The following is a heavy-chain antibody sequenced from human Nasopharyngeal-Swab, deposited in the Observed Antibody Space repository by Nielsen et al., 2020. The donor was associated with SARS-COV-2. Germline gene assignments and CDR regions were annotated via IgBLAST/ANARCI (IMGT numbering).Heavy chain of an antibody. J-gene: IGHJ4*02. Sequence: GGSLRLSCAASGFTFSSYGMHWVRQAPGKGLGWVAVIWYDGSNKYYADSVKGRFTISRDNSKNTLYLQMNSLRAEDKAVYYCARDLGFGEQQDYWGQGTLVTVSS. D-gene: IGHD3-10*01. CDR1: GFTFSSYG. CDR2: IWYDGSNK. V-gene: IGHV3-33*01. CDR3: ARDLGFGEQQDY.